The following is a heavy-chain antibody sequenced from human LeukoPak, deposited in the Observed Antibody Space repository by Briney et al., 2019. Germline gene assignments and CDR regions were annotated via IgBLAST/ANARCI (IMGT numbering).Heavy chain of an antibody. CDR2: IYYSGST. CDR3: ASNVPHITMVLY. V-gene: IGHV4-39*07. CDR1: GGSISSSSYY. D-gene: IGHD3-10*01. Sequence: SEALSLTCTVSGGSISSSSYYWGWIRQPPGKGLEWIGSIYYSGSTYYNPSLKSRVTISVDTSKNQFSLKLSSVTAADTAVYYCASNVPHITMVLYWGQGTLVTVSS. J-gene: IGHJ4*02.